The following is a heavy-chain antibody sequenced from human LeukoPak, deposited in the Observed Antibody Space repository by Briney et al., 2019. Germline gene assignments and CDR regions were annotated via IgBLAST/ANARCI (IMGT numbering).Heavy chain of an antibody. CDR3: ARGLMVRGVITSPYYYYYMDV. CDR2: INHSGST. Sequence: SETPSLTCAVYGGSFSGYYWSWIRQPPGKGLEWIGEINHSGSTNYNPSLKSRVTISVDTSKNQFSLKLSSVTAADTAVYYCARGLMVRGVITSPYYYYYMDVWGKGTTVTVSS. CDR1: GGSFSGYY. V-gene: IGHV4-34*01. D-gene: IGHD3-10*01. J-gene: IGHJ6*03.